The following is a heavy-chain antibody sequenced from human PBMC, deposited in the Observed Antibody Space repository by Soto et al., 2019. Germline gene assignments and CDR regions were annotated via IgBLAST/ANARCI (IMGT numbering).Heavy chain of an antibody. Sequence: EVQLLESGGGLVQPGGSLRLSCAASGFTFSSYAMSWVRQAPGKGLEWVSAISGSGGSTYYADSVKGRFTISRDNSKNTLYLQMNSMRAEDTAVYYCAKDHSGVATIEFYFDYWGQGTLVTVSS. CDR2: ISGSGGST. J-gene: IGHJ4*02. D-gene: IGHD5-12*01. V-gene: IGHV3-23*01. CDR3: AKDHSGVATIEFYFDY. CDR1: GFTFSSYA.